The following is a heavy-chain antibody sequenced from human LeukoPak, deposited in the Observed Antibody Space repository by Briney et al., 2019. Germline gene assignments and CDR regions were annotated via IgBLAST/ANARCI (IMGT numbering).Heavy chain of an antibody. CDR1: GGSISSYY. D-gene: IGHD2-15*01. Sequence: PSETLSLTCTVSGGSISSYYWSWIRQPPGKGLEWIGYIYYSGSTNYNPSLKSRVTMSVDTSKNQFSLKLSSVTAADTAVYYCARELVVVAATGYNWFDPWGQGTLVTVSS. CDR3: ARELVVVAATGYNWFDP. V-gene: IGHV4-59*12. J-gene: IGHJ5*02. CDR2: IYYSGST.